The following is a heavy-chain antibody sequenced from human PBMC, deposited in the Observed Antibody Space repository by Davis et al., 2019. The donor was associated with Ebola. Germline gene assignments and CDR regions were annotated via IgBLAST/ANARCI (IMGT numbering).Heavy chain of an antibody. Sequence: GESLKIPCAASGFTVSSNYMSWVRQAPGKGLEWVPSISPTSAHIYSAVSLKGRFTIPRDNAKNSLFLQLNSLRAEDTAVYYCARADALAGKKESYYGMDVWGQGTTVTVSS. J-gene: IGHJ6*02. D-gene: IGHD6-19*01. V-gene: IGHV3-21*01. CDR2: ISPTSAHI. CDR1: GFTVSSNY. CDR3: ARADALAGKKESYYGMDV.